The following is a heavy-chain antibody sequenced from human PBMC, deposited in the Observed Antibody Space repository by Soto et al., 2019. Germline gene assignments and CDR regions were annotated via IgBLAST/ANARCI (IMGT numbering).Heavy chain of an antibody. Sequence: ALVKVSCKASGYTFTSYAINWVRQATGQGLEWMGWMNPNSGNTGYAQKFQGRVTMTRNTSISTAYMEPSSLRSEDTAVYYCARPLYGDNVDYGGKGTLVTVSA. CDR1: GYTFTSYA. CDR3: ARPLYGDNVDY. J-gene: IGHJ4*02. CDR2: MNPNSGNT. D-gene: IGHD4-17*01. V-gene: IGHV1-8*01.